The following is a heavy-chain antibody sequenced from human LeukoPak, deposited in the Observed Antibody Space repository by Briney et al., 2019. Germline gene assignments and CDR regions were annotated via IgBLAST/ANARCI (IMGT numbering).Heavy chain of an antibody. CDR2: VYYNGLT. D-gene: IGHD4-17*01. Sequence: SETLSLTCTVSGASISPHYWTWIRQAPGRGLEWIGYVYYNGLTSYNASLRSRLILSVDTARNQVSLKLTSVTAADTAVYYCTRERSTVTFDYWGQGTLVTISS. V-gene: IGHV4-59*11. CDR3: TRERSTVTFDY. CDR1: GASISPHY. J-gene: IGHJ4*02.